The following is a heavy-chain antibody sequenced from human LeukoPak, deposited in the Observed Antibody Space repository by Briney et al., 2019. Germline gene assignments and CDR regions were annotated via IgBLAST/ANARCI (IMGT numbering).Heavy chain of an antibody. Sequence: GGSLRLSCAASGFTFSSYSMNWVRQAPGKGLEWVSSISSSSSYIYYADSVKGRFTISRDNAKDSLYLQMNSLRAEDTAVYYCASVPIFGVVIIDDYWGQGTLVTVSS. CDR3: ASVPIFGVVIIDDY. D-gene: IGHD3-3*01. CDR1: GFTFSSYS. J-gene: IGHJ4*02. V-gene: IGHV3-21*01. CDR2: ISSSSSYI.